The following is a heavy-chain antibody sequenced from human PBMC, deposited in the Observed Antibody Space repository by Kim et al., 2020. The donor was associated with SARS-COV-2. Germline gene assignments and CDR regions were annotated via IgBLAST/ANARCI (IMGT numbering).Heavy chain of an antibody. CDR2: ISGSGGST. V-gene: IGHV3-23*01. CDR1: GFTFSSYA. CDR3: AKDSSGYDFWRGWFDP. Sequence: GGSLRLSCAASGFTFSSYAMSWVRQAPGKGLEWVSAISGSGGSTYYADSVKGRFTISRDNSKNTLYLQMNSLRAEDTAVYYCAKDSSGYDFWRGWFDPWGQGTLGTVSS. D-gene: IGHD3-3*01. J-gene: IGHJ5*02.